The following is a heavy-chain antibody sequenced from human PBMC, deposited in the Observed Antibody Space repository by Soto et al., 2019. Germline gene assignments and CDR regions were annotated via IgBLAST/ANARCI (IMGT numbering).Heavy chain of an antibody. CDR2: ISSSSSYI. Sequence: SGGSLRLSCAASGFTFSSYSMNWVRQAPGKGLEWVSSISSSSSYIYYADSVKGRFTISRDNAKNSLYLQMNSLRAEDTAVYYCARVSYYDSSGYYGEDAFDIWGQGTMVTVSS. CDR3: ARVSYYDSSGYYGEDAFDI. D-gene: IGHD3-22*01. V-gene: IGHV3-21*01. J-gene: IGHJ3*02. CDR1: GFTFSSYS.